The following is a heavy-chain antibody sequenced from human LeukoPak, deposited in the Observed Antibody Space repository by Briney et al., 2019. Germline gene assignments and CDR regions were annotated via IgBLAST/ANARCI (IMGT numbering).Heavy chain of an antibody. CDR1: GFTFSSYS. Sequence: TGGSLRLSCAASGFTFSSYSMNWVRQAPGKGLEWVSSISSSSSYIYYADSVKGRFTISRDNAKNSLYLQMNSLRAEDTAVYYCARSAEQWLLIYFRHWGQGTLVTVSS. D-gene: IGHD6-19*01. CDR3: ARSAEQWLLIYFRH. V-gene: IGHV3-21*01. CDR2: ISSSSSYI. J-gene: IGHJ1*01.